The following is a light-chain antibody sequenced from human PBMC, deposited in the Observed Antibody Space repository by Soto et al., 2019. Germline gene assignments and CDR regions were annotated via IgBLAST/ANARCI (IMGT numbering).Light chain of an antibody. Sequence: QAVRTQPASVSGAPGQSITISCTGTPSDGGGYNYVSWYQQHPGKAPKLMIYDVSNRPSGVSNRFSGSKSGNTASLTISGLQADDEADYYCSSYTTSSAYVFGTVTKVTDL. CDR2: DVS. J-gene: IGLJ1*01. CDR3: SSYTTSSAYV. CDR1: PSDGGGYNY. V-gene: IGLV2-14*01.